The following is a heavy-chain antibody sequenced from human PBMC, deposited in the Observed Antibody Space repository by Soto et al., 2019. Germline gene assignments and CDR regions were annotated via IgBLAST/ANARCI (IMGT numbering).Heavy chain of an antibody. V-gene: IGHV1-3*01. D-gene: IGHD7-27*01. CDR2: INAANGYT. CDR1: GDSFTSYA. J-gene: IGHJ6*02. CDR3: ASPWGNSPRYYYGMDV. Sequence: ASVKVSCKACGDSFTSYAMQWVRQAPGQGLECMGWINAANGYTRYSRKFQGRVTMTTDTSTSTVYMELSSLRSEDTAVYYCASPWGNSPRYYYGMDVWGQGTTVTVSS.